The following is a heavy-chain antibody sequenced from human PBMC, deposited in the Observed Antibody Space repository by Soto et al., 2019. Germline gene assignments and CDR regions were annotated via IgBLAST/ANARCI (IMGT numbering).Heavy chain of an antibody. J-gene: IGHJ4*02. Sequence: EVQLLELGGGLAQAGGSLRLSCAASGFNFKIYAMNWIRQAPGKGLEWVSVMIGDGTSWDYADSVRGRFTISRDNSKNTLYLQMNNLRAEDTAIYYCAKDLRPDGRYDLDYWGQGTLVTVSS. V-gene: IGHV3-23*01. CDR1: GFNFKIYA. CDR3: AKDLRPDGRYDLDY. D-gene: IGHD1-26*01. CDR2: MIGDGTSW.